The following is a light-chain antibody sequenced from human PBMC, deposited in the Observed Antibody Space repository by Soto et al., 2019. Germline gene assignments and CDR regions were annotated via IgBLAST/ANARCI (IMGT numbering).Light chain of an antibody. J-gene: IGKJ3*01. Sequence: DIQMTQSPTSLSASVGDRVTITCRASQDIRKFVAWYQQKPGKAPKLLIYAASTLQSGVPSRFSGSVSGTDFTLTINSLQPEDVATFSCQKYSSVPVFGPGTKVEIK. CDR3: QKYSSVPV. CDR1: QDIRKF. CDR2: AAS. V-gene: IGKV1-27*01.